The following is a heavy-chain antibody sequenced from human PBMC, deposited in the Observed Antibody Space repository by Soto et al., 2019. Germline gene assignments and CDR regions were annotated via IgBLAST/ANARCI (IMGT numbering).Heavy chain of an antibody. CDR1: GFTFSSYA. D-gene: IGHD2-15*01. J-gene: IGHJ4*02. CDR3: ARGDILPGVV. Sequence: QVQLVESGGGVVQPGRSLRLSCAASGFTFSSYAMHWVRQAPGKGLEWVAVISYDGNNKYYADSVKGRFTISRDNSKNTLYLQMNSLRAEDTAVYYCARGDILPGVVWGQGTLVTVSS. V-gene: IGHV3-30-3*01. CDR2: ISYDGNNK.